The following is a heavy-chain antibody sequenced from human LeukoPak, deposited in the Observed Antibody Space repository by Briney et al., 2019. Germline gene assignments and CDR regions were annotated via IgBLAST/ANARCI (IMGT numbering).Heavy chain of an antibody. V-gene: IGHV4-38-2*02. CDR2: IYHSGST. J-gene: IGHJ4*02. D-gene: IGHD6-19*01. CDR3: ARGGGAVAVDY. Sequence: SETLSLTCTVSGYSISSGFYWGWIRQPPGKGLEWIGSIYHSGSTYYNPSRKSRVTMSVDTSKNQFSLKLSSVTAADTAVYYCARGGGAVAVDYWGQGTLVTVSS. CDR1: GYSISSGFY.